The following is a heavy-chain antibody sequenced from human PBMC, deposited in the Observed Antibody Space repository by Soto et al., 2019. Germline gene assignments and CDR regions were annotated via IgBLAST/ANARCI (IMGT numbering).Heavy chain of an antibody. J-gene: IGHJ4*02. V-gene: IGHV3-30-3*01. CDR1: GFTFSSYA. CDR2: ISYDGSNK. CDR3: ARADVLRYFDWSYFDY. Sequence: GGSLRLSCASSGFTFSSYAMHWVRQAPGKGLEWVAVISYDGSNKYYADSVKGRFTISRDNSKNTLYLQMNSLRAEDTAVYYCARADVLRYFDWSYFDYWGQGTLVTVSS. D-gene: IGHD3-9*01.